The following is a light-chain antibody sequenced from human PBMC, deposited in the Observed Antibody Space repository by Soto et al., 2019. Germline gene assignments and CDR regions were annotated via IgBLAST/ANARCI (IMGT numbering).Light chain of an antibody. Sequence: EIVLTQSPGTLSLSPGERATLSCRASQSVSSSYLAWYQQKPGQAPRLLIYGASSRATGIPDRFSGSGSGTDFNLTISRLEPEAFAVYYCQQYGSSPPPITFGQGTRLEIK. CDR1: QSVSSSY. J-gene: IGKJ5*01. V-gene: IGKV3-20*01. CDR2: GAS. CDR3: QQYGSSPPPIT.